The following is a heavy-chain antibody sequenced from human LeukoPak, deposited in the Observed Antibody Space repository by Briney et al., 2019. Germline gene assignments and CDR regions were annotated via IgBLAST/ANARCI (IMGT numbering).Heavy chain of an antibody. CDR2: IYISGST. Sequence: PSETLSLTCTVSGASISSYYWSWLRQPAGKGLEWIGRIYISGSTKYNPSLKSRVTMSADTSKNHFSLKLKSVTAADTAIYYCARDLVDSSGSNWFDPWGQGTLVTVSS. V-gene: IGHV4-4*07. J-gene: IGHJ5*02. CDR1: GASISSYY. D-gene: IGHD6-19*01. CDR3: ARDLVDSSGSNWFDP.